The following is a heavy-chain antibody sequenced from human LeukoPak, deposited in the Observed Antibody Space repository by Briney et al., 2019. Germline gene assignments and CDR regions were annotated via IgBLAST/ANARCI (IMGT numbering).Heavy chain of an antibody. J-gene: IGHJ3*02. CDR3: ARGVLTVTPDAFDI. V-gene: IGHV4-59*01. CDR2: IYYSGST. D-gene: IGHD4-17*01. CDR1: GGSISSYY. Sequence: SETLSLTCTVSGGSISSYYWSWIRQPPGKGLEWIGYIYYSGSTNYNPSLKSRVTISVDTSKNQFSLKLSSVTAADTAVYYCARGVLTVTPDAFDIWGQGTMVTVSS.